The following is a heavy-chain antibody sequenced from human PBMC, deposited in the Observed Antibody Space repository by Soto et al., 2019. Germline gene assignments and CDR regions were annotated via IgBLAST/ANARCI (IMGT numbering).Heavy chain of an antibody. CDR2: IYYSGST. CDR1: GGSFSGYY. Sequence: SETLSLTCAVYGGSFSGYYRSWIRQPPGKGLEWIGYIYYSGSTNYNPSLKSRVTISVDTSKNQFSLKLSSVTAADTAVYYCARARRNYYDSSGYKNWFDPWGQGTLVTVSS. CDR3: ARARRNYYDSSGYKNWFDP. D-gene: IGHD3-22*01. V-gene: IGHV4-59*01. J-gene: IGHJ5*02.